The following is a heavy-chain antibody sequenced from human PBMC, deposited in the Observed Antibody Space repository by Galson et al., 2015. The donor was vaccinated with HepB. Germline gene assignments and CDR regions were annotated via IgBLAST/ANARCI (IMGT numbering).Heavy chain of an antibody. J-gene: IGHJ3*02. CDR2: INPGGGST. Sequence: SVKVSCKASGYTFTSYYMHGVRQAPGQGLEWMGIINPGGGSTSYAQKFQGRVTMTRDTSTSTVYMELSSLRSEDTAVYYCARGAVSKNDAFDIWGPGTMVTLS. CDR3: ARGAVSKNDAFDI. V-gene: IGHV1-46*01. CDR1: GYTFTSYY. D-gene: IGHD6-19*01.